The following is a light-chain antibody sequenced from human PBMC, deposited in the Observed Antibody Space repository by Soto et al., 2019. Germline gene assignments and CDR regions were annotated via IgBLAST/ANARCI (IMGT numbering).Light chain of an antibody. J-gene: IGKJ5*01. V-gene: IGKV2-28*01. CDR2: FGS. Sequence: EIVMTQSPLTLPVTPGEPASISCRSSQIPLYNNTYNYLDWYVQKPGQSPQLLIYFGSNRAPGVPDRFSGSGSGTDFTLKINRVEAEDVGTYYCMQALQSLTFGQGTRLEIK. CDR1: QIPLYNNTYNY. CDR3: MQALQSLT.